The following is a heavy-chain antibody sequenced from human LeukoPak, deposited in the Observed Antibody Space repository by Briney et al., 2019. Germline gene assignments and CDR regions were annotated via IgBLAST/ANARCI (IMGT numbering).Heavy chain of an antibody. CDR3: ARALGDYWYFDL. J-gene: IGHJ2*01. CDR1: GYAFTGYY. D-gene: IGHD2-21*01. CDR2: INPNSGAT. V-gene: IGHV1-2*02. Sequence: ASVKVSCKASGYAFTGYYMHWVRQAPGQGLEWMGWINPNSGATDFAQAFQGRVTLTRDTSISTAYMELSSLRSDDTAVYYCARALGDYWYFDLWGRGTLVTVPS.